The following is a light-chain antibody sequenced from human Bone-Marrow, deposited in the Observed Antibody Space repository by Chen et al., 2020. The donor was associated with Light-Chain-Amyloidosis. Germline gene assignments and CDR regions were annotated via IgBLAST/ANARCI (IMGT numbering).Light chain of an antibody. CDR2: DDS. CDR1: NIGSTS. CDR3: QVWDRSSDRPV. J-gene: IGLJ2*01. V-gene: IGLV3-21*03. Sequence: SYVLTQPSSVSVAPGKTATIACGGNNIGSTSVHWYQQTPGQAPLLVVYDDSDRPSGIPALLSGYNAGTTAALTISRVEARDEADYYCQVWDRSSDRPVFGGGTKLTVL.